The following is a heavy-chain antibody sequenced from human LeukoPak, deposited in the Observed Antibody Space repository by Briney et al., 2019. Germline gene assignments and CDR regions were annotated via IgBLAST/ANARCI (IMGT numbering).Heavy chain of an antibody. CDR2: ISCSGGST. D-gene: IGHD4-17*01. CDR3: AKRGWDYGDYVPAFDI. V-gene: IGHV3-23*01. Sequence: GGSLRLSCAASGFTFSSYAMSWVRQAPGKGLEWVSAISCSGGSTYYADSERGRFTISSDNSKNTLYLQMNSLRAEDTAVYYCAKRGWDYGDYVPAFDIWGQGTMVTVSS. CDR1: GFTFSSYA. J-gene: IGHJ3*02.